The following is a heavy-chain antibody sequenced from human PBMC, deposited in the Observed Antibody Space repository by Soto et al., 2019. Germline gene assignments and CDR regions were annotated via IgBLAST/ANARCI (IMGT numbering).Heavy chain of an antibody. CDR1: GGSISRGGYS. CDR2: IYHSEST. V-gene: IGHV4-30-2*01. J-gene: IGHJ6*02. D-gene: IGHD6-13*01. CDR3: ARENSRGGMDV. Sequence: QLQLQESGSGLVKPSQTLSLTCAVSGGSISRGGYSWSWIRQPPGKGLEWIGYIYHSESTYYTPSLKSRVTISVDRSKNQFSLKLTSVTAAHTAVYYCARENSRGGMDVWGQGTTVTVSS.